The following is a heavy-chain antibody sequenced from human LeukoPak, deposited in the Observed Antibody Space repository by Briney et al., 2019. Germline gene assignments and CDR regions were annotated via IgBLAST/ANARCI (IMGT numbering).Heavy chain of an antibody. V-gene: IGHV1-46*01. CDR2: INPSGGST. CDR1: GYTFTSYY. J-gene: IGHJ5*02. Sequence: EASVTVSCKASGYTFTSYYMHWVRQAPGQGLEWMGIINPSGGSTSYAQKFQGRVTMTRDTSTSTVYMELSSLRSEDTAVYYCAREAVAEFGSGGFDPWGQGTLVTVSS. D-gene: IGHD6-19*01. CDR3: AREAVAEFGSGGFDP.